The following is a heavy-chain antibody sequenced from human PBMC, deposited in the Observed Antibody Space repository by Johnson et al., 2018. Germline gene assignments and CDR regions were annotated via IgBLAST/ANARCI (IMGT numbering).Heavy chain of an antibody. CDR3: TRARYYYYYYMDV. CDR2: TYYRSKWYN. Sequence: QVQLQESGPGLVKPSQTLSLTCAISGDSVSSNSVAWNWIRQSPSRGLEWLGRTYYRSKWYNDYAVSVKNRITINPDTSKNQFSLQLTSVTPEDTAVYYCTRARYYYYYYMDVWGEGTKVTVS. J-gene: IGHJ6*03. CDR1: GDSVSSNSVA. V-gene: IGHV6-1*01.